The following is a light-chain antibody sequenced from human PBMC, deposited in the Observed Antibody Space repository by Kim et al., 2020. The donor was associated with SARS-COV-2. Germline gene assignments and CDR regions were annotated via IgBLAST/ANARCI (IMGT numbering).Light chain of an antibody. V-gene: IGKV3-15*01. J-gene: IGKJ5*01. Sequence: SVSPGERATLSCRASQSVSSNLAWYQQKPGQAPRLLIYGASTRATGIPARFSGSGSETEFTLTISSLQSEDFAVYYCQQYNNWITFGQGTRLEIK. CDR1: QSVSSN. CDR2: GAS. CDR3: QQYNNWIT.